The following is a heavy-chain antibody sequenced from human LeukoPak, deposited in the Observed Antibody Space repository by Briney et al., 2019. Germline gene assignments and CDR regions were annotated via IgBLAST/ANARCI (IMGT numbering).Heavy chain of an antibody. Sequence: GGSLRLSCAASGFTFSSYSMNWVRQAPGKGLEWISYISSSSSTIYYADSVKGRFTISRDNSQNTVSLQVNNLRTEDTALYYCAKTSLSDASGHYYMDVWGEGTTVTVSS. V-gene: IGHV3-48*01. CDR2: ISSSSSTI. J-gene: IGHJ6*03. CDR3: AKTSLSDASGHYYMDV. CDR1: GFTFSSYS. D-gene: IGHD3-3*01.